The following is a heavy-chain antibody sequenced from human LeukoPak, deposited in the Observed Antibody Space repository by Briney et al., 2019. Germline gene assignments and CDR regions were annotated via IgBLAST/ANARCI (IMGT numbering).Heavy chain of an antibody. V-gene: IGHV3-48*01. Sequence: GGSLRLSCAASGFTFSSYSMNWVRQAPGQGRGWVSYISSGVSTSYYSDPLKGRFTTSRDNAENSLFLQMNSPRAEDTAVYYCARDLRGGFSSGGADYWGQGALVTVSS. D-gene: IGHD3-10*01. CDR2: ISSGVSTS. CDR1: GFTFSSYS. CDR3: ARDLRGGFSSGGADY. J-gene: IGHJ4*02.